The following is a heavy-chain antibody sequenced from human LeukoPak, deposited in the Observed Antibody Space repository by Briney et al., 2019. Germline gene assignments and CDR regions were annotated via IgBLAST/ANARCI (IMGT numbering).Heavy chain of an antibody. CDR2: IIAIFGTA. V-gene: IGHV1-69*13. CDR1: GGTFSSYA. CDR3: ARSHSYYYDSSGYDSDY. D-gene: IGHD3-22*01. Sequence: ASVKVSCKASGGTFSSYAISWVRQAPGQGLEWMGGIIAIFGTANYAQKFQGRVTITADESTSTAYMELSSLRSEDTAVYYCARSHSYYYDSSGYDSDYWGQGTLVTISS. J-gene: IGHJ4*02.